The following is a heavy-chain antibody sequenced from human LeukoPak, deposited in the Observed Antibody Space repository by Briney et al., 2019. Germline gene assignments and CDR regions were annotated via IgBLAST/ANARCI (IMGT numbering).Heavy chain of an antibody. CDR2: INPNTGDT. J-gene: IGHJ4*02. CDR1: GYSFTAYY. D-gene: IGHD5-18*01. Sequence: ASVKVSCKASGYSFTAYYMHWVRQAPGHGLEWMGWINPNTGDTNYAQNFQGRVTMNRDTSISTAYKELSSLRSDDTAVYYCARSADGYTCGHFDFWGQGTLVTVSS. CDR3: ARSADGYTCGHFDF. V-gene: IGHV1-2*02.